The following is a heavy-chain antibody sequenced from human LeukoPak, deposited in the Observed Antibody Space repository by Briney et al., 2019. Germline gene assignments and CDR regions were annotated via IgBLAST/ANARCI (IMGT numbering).Heavy chain of an antibody. CDR1: GFTFSSYR. CDR3: ARAPSIAVAGYFDY. Sequence: GGSLRLSCAASGFTFSSYRMQWVRQAPGKGLGWVSRINSDGSSTSYADSVKGRFTISRDNAKNTLYLQMNSLRAEDTAVYYCARAPSIAVAGYFDYWGQGTLVTVSS. V-gene: IGHV3-74*01. J-gene: IGHJ4*02. CDR2: INSDGSST. D-gene: IGHD6-19*01.